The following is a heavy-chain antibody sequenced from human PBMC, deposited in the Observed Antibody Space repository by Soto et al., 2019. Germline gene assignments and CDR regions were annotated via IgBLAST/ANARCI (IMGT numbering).Heavy chain of an antibody. CDR2: ISAYNGDT. V-gene: IGHV1-18*01. Sequence: ASVKVSCKASGYTFTNYGITWVRQAPGQGLEWMGWISAYNGDTHYTQRLQGRVTMTTDTSTSTAYMELRSLRSDDTAVYYCARDRSYRDGYSYGFRYNWFDPWGQGTLVTVSS. CDR1: GYTFTNYG. J-gene: IGHJ5*02. CDR3: ARDRSYRDGYSYGFRYNWFDP. D-gene: IGHD5-18*01.